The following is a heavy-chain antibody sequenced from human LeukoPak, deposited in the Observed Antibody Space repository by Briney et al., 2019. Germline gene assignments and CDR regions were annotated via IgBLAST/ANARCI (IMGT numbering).Heavy chain of an antibody. V-gene: IGHV1-69*05. Sequence: SVKLSCKASGGTFSSYAISWVRQAPGQGLEWMGRIIPIFGTTNYAQKFQGRVTITTDESTSTAYMELSSLRSEDTAVYYCASKLFRKYDILIDYWGQGTLVTVSS. CDR2: IIPIFGTT. D-gene: IGHD3-9*01. J-gene: IGHJ4*02. CDR1: GGTFSSYA. CDR3: ASKLFRKYDILIDY.